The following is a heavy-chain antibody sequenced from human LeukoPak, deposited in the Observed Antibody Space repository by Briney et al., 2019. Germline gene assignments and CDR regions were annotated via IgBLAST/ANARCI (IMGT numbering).Heavy chain of an antibody. D-gene: IGHD2-2*01. CDR3: ASVRKGHCSSTSCYAKGYYYYYMDV. Sequence: SETLSLTCTVSGGSISSSNFYWGWIRQPPGKGLEWIGSIYYSGSTYYNPSLKSRVTISVDTSKNQSSLKLSSVTAADTAVYYCASVRKGHCSSTSCYAKGYYYYYMDVWGKGTTVTISS. CDR1: GGSISSSNFY. J-gene: IGHJ6*03. CDR2: IYYSGST. V-gene: IGHV4-39*07.